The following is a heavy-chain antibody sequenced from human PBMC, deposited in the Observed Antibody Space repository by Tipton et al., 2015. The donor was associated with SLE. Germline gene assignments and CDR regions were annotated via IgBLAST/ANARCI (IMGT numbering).Heavy chain of an antibody. CDR3: ARRDGSGSYYTP. Sequence: TLSLTCTVSGGSISSGRYYWSWIRQPAGKGLEWIGRFYTSGGTNYNPSLKSRVTISVDTSKNQFSLKLSSVTAADPAVYYCARRDGSGSYYTPWGQGTLVPVSS. D-gene: IGHD3-10*01. V-gene: IGHV4-61*02. CDR1: GGSISSGRYY. CDR2: FYTSGGT. J-gene: IGHJ5*02.